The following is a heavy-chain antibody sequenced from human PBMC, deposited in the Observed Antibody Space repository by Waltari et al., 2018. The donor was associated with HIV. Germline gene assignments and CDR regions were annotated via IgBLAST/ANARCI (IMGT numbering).Heavy chain of an antibody. CDR2: ISGSGDDT. J-gene: IGHJ4*02. D-gene: IGHD3-22*01. CDR1: GFSFSNYA. CDR3: AKAFFYGSDGYSTPYGY. Sequence: EVQLLESGGDFVQPGGSLRLSCAASGFSFSNYAMTRVRQAPGKGLEWVSGISGSGDDTYYAGFVKGRFTISRDNSNNTLYLQMNSLRAEDTALYYCAKAFFYGSDGYSTPYGYWGQGTLVTVSS. V-gene: IGHV3-23*01.